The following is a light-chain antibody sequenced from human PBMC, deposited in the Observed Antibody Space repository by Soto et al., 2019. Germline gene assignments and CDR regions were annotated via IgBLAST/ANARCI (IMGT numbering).Light chain of an antibody. CDR3: AAWDDSLNGLV. CDR1: SSNIGSNT. CDR2: NNN. V-gene: IGLV1-44*01. Sequence: QAVVTQPPSASGNPGQRVTISCSGSSSNIGSNTVNWYQQLPGTAPKLLIYNNNQRPSGVPDRFSGSKSGTSASLAISGLQSEDEADYYCAAWDDSLNGLVFGTGTKLTVL. J-gene: IGLJ1*01.